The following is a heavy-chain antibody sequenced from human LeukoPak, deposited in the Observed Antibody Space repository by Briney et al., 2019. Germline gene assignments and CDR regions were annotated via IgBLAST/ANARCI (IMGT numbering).Heavy chain of an antibody. CDR1: GFIFSGSA. Sequence: PGGSLKLSCAASGFIFSGSAMHWVRQAPGKGLEWVSYISSSGSTIYYADSVKGRFTISRDNAKNSLYLQMNSLRAEDTAVYYCARVGYGDYYYYGMDVWGQGTTVTVSS. J-gene: IGHJ6*02. D-gene: IGHD4-17*01. CDR2: ISSSGSTI. CDR3: ARVGYGDYYYYGMDV. V-gene: IGHV3-48*03.